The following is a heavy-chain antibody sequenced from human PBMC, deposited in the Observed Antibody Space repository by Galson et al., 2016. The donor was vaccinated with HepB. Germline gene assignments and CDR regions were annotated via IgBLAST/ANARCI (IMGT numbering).Heavy chain of an antibody. J-gene: IGHJ3*02. CDR1: GFNVNINF. CDR3: ARMGGGYMASINI. CDR2: IYAGGSS. D-gene: IGHD5-12*01. V-gene: IGHV3-53*01. Sequence: SLRLCAASGFNVNINFISWVRQAPGKGLEWISVIYAGGSSDYSDSVKGRLTISRDDSINTVFLEMNSLRADDTAVYYCARMGGGYMASINIWGQGTLVTVSS.